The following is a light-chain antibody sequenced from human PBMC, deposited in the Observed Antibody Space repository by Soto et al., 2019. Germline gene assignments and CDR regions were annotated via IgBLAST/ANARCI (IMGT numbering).Light chain of an antibody. CDR3: QQYNSHSSYT. V-gene: IGKV1-5*03. CDR2: TAS. J-gene: IGKJ2*01. CDR1: QSISTW. Sequence: DIQMTQSPSTLSASVGDRVTITCRASQSISTWLAWYQQKPGKAPKLLIYTASRLESGVPSRFSGSGSGTESTLTISSLQPDDFATYYCQQYNSHSSYTFGQGTKLEIK.